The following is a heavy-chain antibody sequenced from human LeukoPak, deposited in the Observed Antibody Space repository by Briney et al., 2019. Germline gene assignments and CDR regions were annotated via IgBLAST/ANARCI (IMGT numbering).Heavy chain of an antibody. Sequence: GGSLRLSCAASGFTFSNFWMSWVRQAPGKGLEWVANIKQDGCEKYYVDSVKGRFTISRDNAKNSLYLQMNSLRAEDTAVYYCGRGMDVWGQGTTVTVSS. J-gene: IGHJ6*02. V-gene: IGHV3-7*01. CDR1: GFTFSNFW. CDR3: GRGMDV. CDR2: IKQDGCEK.